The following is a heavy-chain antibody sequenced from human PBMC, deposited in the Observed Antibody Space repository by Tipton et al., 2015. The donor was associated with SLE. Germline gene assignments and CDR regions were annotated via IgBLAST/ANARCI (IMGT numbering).Heavy chain of an antibody. Sequence: SLRLSCAASGFPFSTYGMYWVRQAPGKGLEWVSISYSWGGTDHADSVKGRFTISRDDSKNTVFLQMNSLRPEDTAVYYCAKSKADMVARTKYYAMDVWGQGTMVTVSS. V-gene: IGHV3-23*03. CDR1: GFPFSTYG. J-gene: IGHJ6*02. CDR2: SYSWGGT. CDR3: AKSKADMVARTKYYAMDV. D-gene: IGHD5-12*01.